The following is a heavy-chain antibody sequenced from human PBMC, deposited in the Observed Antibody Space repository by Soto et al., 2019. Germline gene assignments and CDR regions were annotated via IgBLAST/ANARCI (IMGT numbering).Heavy chain of an antibody. J-gene: IGHJ4*02. V-gene: IGHV3-72*01. CDR3: VRVVGQSYYDY. CDR2: SRDKPNSYST. Sequence: TGGSLRLSCAASGFTFNDHYMDWVRQAPGKGLEWVGRSRDKPNSYSTEYAASVKGIFTISRDESKNLLYLQMNSLKTEDTAVYYCVRVVGQSYYDYWGQGTLVTVSS. CDR1: GFTFNDHY.